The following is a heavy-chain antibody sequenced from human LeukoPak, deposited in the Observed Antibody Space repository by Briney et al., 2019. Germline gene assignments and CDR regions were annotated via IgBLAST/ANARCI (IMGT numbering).Heavy chain of an antibody. CDR3: ARARVPIAVAGLYYFDY. CDR2: IKPDSGSS. J-gene: IGHJ4*02. Sequence: GASVKVSCKASGYTFTAYYIHWLRQAPGQGPEWMGWIKPDSGSSHYAQKFQGRVTMTRDTFSNSAYMDLTRLKSDDTAVYYCARARVPIAVAGLYYFDYWGQGALVTVSS. CDR1: GYTFTAYY. V-gene: IGHV1-2*02. D-gene: IGHD6-19*01.